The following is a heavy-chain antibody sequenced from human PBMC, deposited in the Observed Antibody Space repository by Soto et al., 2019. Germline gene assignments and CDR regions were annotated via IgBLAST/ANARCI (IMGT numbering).Heavy chain of an antibody. J-gene: IGHJ4*02. V-gene: IGHV1-69*01. CDR1: GGTFSSYA. D-gene: IGHD3-16*01. Sequence: QVQLVQSGAEVKKPGSSVKVSCKASGGTFSSYAISWVRQAPGQGLEWMGGIIPIFGTANYAQKFQGRVTITADESTGTATRGRGSLKSEDPAVYSWGRSPWSEGSSVYTLANGGQGPLVPVSS. CDR2: IIPIFGTA. CDR3: GRSPWSEGSSVYTLAN.